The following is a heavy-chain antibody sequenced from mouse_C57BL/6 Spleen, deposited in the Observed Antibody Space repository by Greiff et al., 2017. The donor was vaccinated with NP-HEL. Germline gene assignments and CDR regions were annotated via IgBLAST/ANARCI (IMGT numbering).Heavy chain of an antibody. V-gene: IGHV1-69*01. Sequence: QVQLQQPGAELVRPGASVKLSCKASGYTFTSYWMHWVKQRPGQGLEWIGEIDPSDSYTNYNQKFKGKSPLTVDKSSSTAYMKLSSLTSEDSAVYYCARRYSNYGAMDYWGQGTSVTVSS. CDR2: IDPSDSYT. D-gene: IGHD2-5*01. J-gene: IGHJ4*01. CDR3: ARRYSNYGAMDY. CDR1: GYTFTSYW.